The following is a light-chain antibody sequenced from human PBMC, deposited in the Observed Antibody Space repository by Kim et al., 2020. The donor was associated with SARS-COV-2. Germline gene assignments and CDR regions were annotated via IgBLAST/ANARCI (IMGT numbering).Light chain of an antibody. J-gene: IGKJ1*01. Sequence: ASVGDRVTIACRSSQAISSYLAWYQHKPGKPPKLLVYAASALHSGVPSRFSGRGSGTQFTLTISNLQPEDVATYYCLKHSSAPWTFGQGTKVDIK. CDR2: AAS. CDR3: LKHSSAPWT. CDR1: QAISSY. V-gene: IGKV1-27*01.